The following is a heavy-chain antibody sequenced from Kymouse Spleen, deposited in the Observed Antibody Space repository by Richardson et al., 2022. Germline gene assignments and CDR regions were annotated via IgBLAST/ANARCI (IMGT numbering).Heavy chain of an antibody. V-gene: IGHV4-34*01. CDR3: ARDVLMVYAIPGAFDI. Sequence: QVQLQQWGAGLLKPSETLSLTCAVYGGSFSGYYWSWIRQPPGKGLEWIGEINHSGSTNYNPSLKSRVTISVDTSKNQFSLKLSSVTAADTAVYYCARDVLMVYAIPGAFDIWGQGTMVTVSS. CDR1: GGSFSGYY. J-gene: IGHJ3*02. D-gene: IGHD2-8*01. CDR2: INHSGST.